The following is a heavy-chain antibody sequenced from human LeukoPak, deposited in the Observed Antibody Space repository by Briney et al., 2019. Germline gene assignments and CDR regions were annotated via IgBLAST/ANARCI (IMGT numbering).Heavy chain of an antibody. CDR3: ARVKDDYCGYFDY. J-gene: IGHJ4*02. V-gene: IGHV4-30-4*01. Sequence: SETLSLTCTVSGGSISSGDYYWSWIRQPPGKGLEWIGYIYYSGSTYYNPSLKSRVTISVDTSKNQFSLKLSSVTAADTAVYYYARVKDDYCGYFDYWGQGTLVTVSS. CDR1: GGSISSGDYY. D-gene: IGHD4-23*01. CDR2: IYYSGST.